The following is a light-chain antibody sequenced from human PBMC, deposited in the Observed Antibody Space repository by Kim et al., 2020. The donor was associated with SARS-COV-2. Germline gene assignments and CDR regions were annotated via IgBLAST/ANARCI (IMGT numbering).Light chain of an antibody. Sequence: VSREDTATLSCRASHSLSSSLAWYQQKPGRAPRLLIYGASTRATGIPARFSGSESGTEFTLTISSLQSEDFAVYYCQQYNNWPLTFGGGTKVDIK. CDR3: QQYNNWPLT. V-gene: IGKV3-15*01. CDR2: GAS. CDR1: HSLSSS. J-gene: IGKJ4*01.